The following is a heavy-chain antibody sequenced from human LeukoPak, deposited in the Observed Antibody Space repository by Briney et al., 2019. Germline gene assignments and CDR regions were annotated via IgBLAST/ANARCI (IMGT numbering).Heavy chain of an antibody. CDR2: IKPSGGST. V-gene: IGHV1-46*01. J-gene: IGHJ4*02. CDR1: GYTFTSYY. D-gene: IGHD3-22*01. Sequence: GASVKVSCKASGYTFTSYYMHWVRQAPGQGLEWMGIIKPSGGSTSYAQKFQGRVTMTRDTSTSTVYMELSSLRSEDTAVYYCARVPYYYDSSGYYWDYWGQGTLVTVSS. CDR3: ARVPYYYDSSGYYWDY.